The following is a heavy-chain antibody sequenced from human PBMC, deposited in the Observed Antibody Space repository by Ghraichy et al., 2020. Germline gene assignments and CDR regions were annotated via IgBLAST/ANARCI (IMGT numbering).Heavy chain of an antibody. J-gene: IGHJ4*02. CDR2: ISSSSSYI. CDR1: GFTFSSYS. Sequence: GGSLRLSCAASGFTFSSYSMNWVRQAPGKGLEWVSSISSSSSYIYYADSVKGRFTISRDNAKNSLYLQMNSLGAEDTAVYYCASQRQWLVPYWGQGTLVTVSS. V-gene: IGHV3-21*01. D-gene: IGHD6-19*01. CDR3: ASQRQWLVPY.